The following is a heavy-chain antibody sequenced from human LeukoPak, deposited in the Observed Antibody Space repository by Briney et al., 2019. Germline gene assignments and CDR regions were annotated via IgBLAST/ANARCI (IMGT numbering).Heavy chain of an antibody. D-gene: IGHD3-10*01. J-gene: IGHJ3*01. Sequence: GGSLRLSCVASGFIFSDYAVTWVRQAPGKGLVWVSSISVSEGTTHYADSVKGRFTISRDNSKNTLYLQMNNLGVDDTAVCYCVKAPSGLIKGSYDVWGQGTMVTVSS. CDR1: GFIFSDYA. CDR3: VKAPSGLIKGSYDV. CDR2: ISVSEGTT. V-gene: IGHV3-23*01.